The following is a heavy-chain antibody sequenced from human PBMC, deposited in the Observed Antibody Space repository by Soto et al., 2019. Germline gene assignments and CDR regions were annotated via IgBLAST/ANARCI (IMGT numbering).Heavy chain of an antibody. CDR3: AKATATGGGAFEI. J-gene: IGHJ3*02. CDR2: ILVGGST. CDR1: GFICSSYD. V-gene: IGHV3-23*01. D-gene: IGHD2-8*02. Sequence: PGGSLRLSCSASGFICSSYDMSWVRQAPGKGLEWVSTILVGGSTHYEDSVKGRFTISRDTSKNTVYLQMNSLTAGDTAVYYCAKATATGGGAFEIYGRGTLVTVSS.